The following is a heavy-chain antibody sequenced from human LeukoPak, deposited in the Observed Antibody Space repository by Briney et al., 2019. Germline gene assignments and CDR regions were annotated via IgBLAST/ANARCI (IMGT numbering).Heavy chain of an antibody. CDR1: GFTFSNYE. Sequence: GGSLRLSCAASGFTFSNYEMNWVRQAPGKGLEWVSYISSSGSSINYADSVKGRFTTSRDNAENSLSLQMNSLRAEDTAVYYCAKDRSSSWAVDYWGQGTLVTVSS. CDR2: ISSSGSSI. CDR3: AKDRSSSWAVDY. D-gene: IGHD2-15*01. V-gene: IGHV3-48*03. J-gene: IGHJ4*02.